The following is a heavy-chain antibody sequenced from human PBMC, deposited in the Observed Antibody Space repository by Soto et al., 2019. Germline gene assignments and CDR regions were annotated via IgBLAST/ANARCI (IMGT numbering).Heavy chain of an antibody. Sequence: PSETLSLTCTVSGGSIISGGYYLICIRQHPWNGLEWIGYIYYSGSTYYNPSLKSRVTISVDTSKNQFSLKLSSVTAADTAVYYCARTYCSSTSCQGAARFDPWGQGTLVTVSS. CDR3: ARTYCSSTSCQGAARFDP. V-gene: IGHV4-31*03. J-gene: IGHJ5*02. D-gene: IGHD2-2*01. CDR1: GGSIISGGYY. CDR2: IYYSGST.